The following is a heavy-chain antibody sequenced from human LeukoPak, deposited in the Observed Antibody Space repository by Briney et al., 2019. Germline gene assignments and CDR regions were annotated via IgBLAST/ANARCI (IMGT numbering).Heavy chain of an antibody. Sequence: GASVKVSCKASGYTFTSYGISWVRQAPGQGLEWMGWISAYNGNTNYAQKLQGRVTMTTDTSTSTAYMELRSLRSDDTAVYYCARVRQIAVAGTGQVAFDIWGQGTMVTVSS. CDR2: ISAYNGNT. CDR1: GYTFTSYG. CDR3: ARVRQIAVAGTGQVAFDI. D-gene: IGHD6-19*01. J-gene: IGHJ3*02. V-gene: IGHV1-18*01.